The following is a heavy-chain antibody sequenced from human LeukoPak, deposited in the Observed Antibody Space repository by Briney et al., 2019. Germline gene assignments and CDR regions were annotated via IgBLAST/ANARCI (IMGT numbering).Heavy chain of an antibody. Sequence: GGSLRLSCAASGFTFSTYSMNCVGQAPRKGLEWVSYISSSNRDIRYADSVKGRFTISRDKAKNSLYLQMNSLRVEDTAVYYCARDLTTTNPDSFDIWGQGTMVTVSS. CDR3: ARDLTTTNPDSFDI. V-gene: IGHV3-21*05. D-gene: IGHD4/OR15-4a*01. J-gene: IGHJ3*02. CDR2: ISSSNRDI. CDR1: GFTFSTYS.